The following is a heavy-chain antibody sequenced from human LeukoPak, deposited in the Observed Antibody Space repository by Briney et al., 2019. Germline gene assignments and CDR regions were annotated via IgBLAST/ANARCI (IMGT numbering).Heavy chain of an antibody. Sequence: ASVKVSCKASGGSFSSYGISWVRQAPGQGLEWMGWINPNSGGTNYAQKFQGWVTMTGDTSISTAYMELSRLRSDDTAVYYCARAERWELHFDYWGQGTLVTVSS. J-gene: IGHJ4*02. CDR1: GGSFSSYG. D-gene: IGHD1-26*01. CDR2: INPNSGGT. CDR3: ARAERWELHFDY. V-gene: IGHV1-2*04.